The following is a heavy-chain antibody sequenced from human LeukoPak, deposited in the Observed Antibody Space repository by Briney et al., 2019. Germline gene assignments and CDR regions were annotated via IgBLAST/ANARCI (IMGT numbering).Heavy chain of an antibody. Sequence: GGSLRLSCAASGFTFSDYYMSWIRQAPGKGLEWVSYISSSSSYTNYADSVKGRFTISRDNAKNSLYLQMNSLGAEDTAVYYCARELGYCSGGSCYSYYYYGMDVWGQGTTVTVSS. J-gene: IGHJ6*02. V-gene: IGHV3-11*05. D-gene: IGHD2-15*01. CDR2: ISSSSSYT. CDR3: ARELGYCSGGSCYSYYYYGMDV. CDR1: GFTFSDYY.